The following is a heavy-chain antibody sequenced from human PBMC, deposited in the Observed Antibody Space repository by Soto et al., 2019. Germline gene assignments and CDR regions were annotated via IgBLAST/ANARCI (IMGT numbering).Heavy chain of an antibody. CDR3: ARGGITIYGVVISFDY. CDR2: ISSSSSTI. D-gene: IGHD3-3*01. Sequence: GGSLRLSCAASGFTFSSYSMNWVRQAPGKGLEWVSYISSSSSTIYYADSVKKRLTTSRDNAKNTLYPQMNNFKDEDTAVYYCARGGITIYGVVISFDYWGQGTLVTVSS. V-gene: IGHV3-48*02. J-gene: IGHJ4*02. CDR1: GFTFSSYS.